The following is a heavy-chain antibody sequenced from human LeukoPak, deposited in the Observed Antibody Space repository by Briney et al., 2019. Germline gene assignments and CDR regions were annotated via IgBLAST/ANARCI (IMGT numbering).Heavy chain of an antibody. CDR2: INHSGST. J-gene: IGHJ5*02. CDR3: AREDIVLMVYVA. D-gene: IGHD2-8*01. V-gene: IGHV4-34*01. Sequence: KPSETLSLTCAVYGGSFSGYYWSWIRQPPGKGLEWIGEINHSGSTNYNPSLKSRVTISVDTSKNQFSLKLSSVTAADTAVYYCAREDIVLMVYVAWGQGTLVTVSS. CDR1: GGSFSGYY.